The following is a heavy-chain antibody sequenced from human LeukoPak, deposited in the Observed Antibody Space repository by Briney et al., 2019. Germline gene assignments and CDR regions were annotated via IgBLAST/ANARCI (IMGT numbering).Heavy chain of an antibody. CDR2: ISGSGGST. V-gene: IGHV3-23*01. Sequence: GGSLRLSCAASGFTFSSYAMSWVRQAPGKGLERVPAISGSGGSTYYADSVKGRFTISRDNSKNTLYLQMNSLRAEDTAVYYCAKVHTPSSGWYYNWFDPWGQGTLVTVSS. D-gene: IGHD6-19*01. CDR3: AKVHTPSSGWYYNWFDP. J-gene: IGHJ5*02. CDR1: GFTFSSYA.